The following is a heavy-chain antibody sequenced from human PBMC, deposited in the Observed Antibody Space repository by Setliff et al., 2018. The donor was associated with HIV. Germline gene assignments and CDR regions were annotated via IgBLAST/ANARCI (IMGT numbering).Heavy chain of an antibody. D-gene: IGHD3-3*01. Sequence: SETLSLTCIVSGGSISSSIYHWGWIRQPPGKGLEWIGSIYYSGSTYYNTSLKSRVTMSVDTSKNHFSLRLSSVTAADTAVYYCARRRSGPQGWLLSNWFDAWGQGTLVTVSS. J-gene: IGHJ5*02. V-gene: IGHV4-39*02. CDR1: GGSISSSIYH. CDR2: IYYSGST. CDR3: ARRRSGPQGWLLSNWFDA.